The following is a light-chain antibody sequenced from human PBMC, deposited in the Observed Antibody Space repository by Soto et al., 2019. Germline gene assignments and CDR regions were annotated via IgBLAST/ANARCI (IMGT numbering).Light chain of an antibody. V-gene: IGLV2-11*01. CDR2: DVS. J-gene: IGLJ3*02. CDR1: NSDVGGYNY. CDR3: CSYAGNSLWV. Sequence: QSVLTQPRSVSGSPGQSVTISCTGTNSDVGGYNYVPWYQQHPGKAPKLVIYDVSKRPSGVPDRFSGSKSGNTASLTISGLQAEDEADYYCCSYAGNSLWVFGGGTKLTVL.